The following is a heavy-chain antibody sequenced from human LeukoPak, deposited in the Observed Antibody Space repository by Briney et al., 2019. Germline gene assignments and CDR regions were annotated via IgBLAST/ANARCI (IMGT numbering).Heavy chain of an antibody. CDR2: INPSGGST. J-gene: IGHJ4*02. CDR3: ARFGSSGYYGKGFDY. D-gene: IGHD3-22*01. CDR1: GYTFTSYY. Sequence: ASVKVSCKASGYTFTSYYMHWVRQAPGQGLEWMGIINPSGGSTSYAQKFQGRVTMTRDMSTSTVYMELSSLRSEDTAVYYCARFGSSGYYGKGFDYWGQGTLVTVSS. V-gene: IGHV1-46*01.